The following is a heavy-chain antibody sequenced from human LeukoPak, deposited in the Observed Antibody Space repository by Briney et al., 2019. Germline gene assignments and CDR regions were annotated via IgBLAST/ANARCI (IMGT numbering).Heavy chain of an antibody. CDR3: TTEWGSGYYFDY. V-gene: IGHV3-15*01. CDR1: GFTFTNAW. D-gene: IGHD3-22*01. Sequence: GGSLRLSCAASGFTFTNAWMSWVRQAPGKGLEWVGRIKSRSNGGTTDYAAPVTGRFIISGDDSKNTLYLQMNSLKTEDTGVYYCTTEWGSGYYFDYWGQGTLVTASS. CDR2: IKSRSNGGTT. J-gene: IGHJ4*02.